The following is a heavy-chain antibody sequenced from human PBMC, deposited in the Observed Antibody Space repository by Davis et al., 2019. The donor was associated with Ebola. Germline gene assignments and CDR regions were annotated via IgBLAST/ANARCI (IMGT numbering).Heavy chain of an antibody. J-gene: IGHJ4*02. CDR1: GFTFSDYY. CDR2: ISSSGSTK. Sequence: PGGSLRLSCAASGFTFSDYYMSWIRQAPGKGLEWVSYISSSGSTKYYADSVKGRFTISRDNAKNSLYLQMNSLRAEDTAVYYCARELVVPAAMIHLPGDYWGQGTLVTVSS. CDR3: ARELVVPAAMIHLPGDY. D-gene: IGHD2-2*01. V-gene: IGHV3-11*01.